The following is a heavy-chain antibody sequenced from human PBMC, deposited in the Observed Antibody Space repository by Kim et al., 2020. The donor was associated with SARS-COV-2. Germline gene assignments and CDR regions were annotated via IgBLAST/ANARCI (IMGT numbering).Heavy chain of an antibody. CDR3: ARQGRGDHYYDSSGYPDY. Sequence: KGRFTITRDNSKNTLYLQMNSLRAEDTAVYYCARQGRGDHYYDSSGYPDYWGQGTLVTVSS. D-gene: IGHD3-22*01. V-gene: IGHV3-30*07. J-gene: IGHJ4*02.